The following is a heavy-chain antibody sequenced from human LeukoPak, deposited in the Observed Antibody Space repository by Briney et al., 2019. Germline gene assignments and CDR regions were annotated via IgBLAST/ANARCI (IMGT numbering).Heavy chain of an antibody. CDR2: INTKGDIT. Sequence: ETLTLTCAASGFTFSTNAMHWIRQAPGKGLEWISGINTKGDITVYADSVKGRITISRDNSENTLYLQMNSLRAGATALYYCAKQHSNSYKVFDIWGQGAMVTPSS. V-gene: IGHV3-23*01. CDR3: AKQHSNSYKVFDI. D-gene: IGHD4-11*01. CDR1: GFTFSTNA. J-gene: IGHJ3*02.